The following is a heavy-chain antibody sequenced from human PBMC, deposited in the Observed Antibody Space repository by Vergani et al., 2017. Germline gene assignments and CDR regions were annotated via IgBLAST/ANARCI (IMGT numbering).Heavy chain of an antibody. CDR1: GFTFSSYA. CDR2: ISYDGSNK. CDR3: ARDPGRWLQALDY. Sequence: QVQLVESGGGVVQPGRSLRLSCAASGFTFSSYAMHWVRQAPGKGLEWVSVISYDGSNKYYADSVKVRFTISRDKSKNTLYLQMNSLRAEDTAVYYCARDPGRWLQALDYWGQGTLVTVSS. V-gene: IGHV3-30-3*01. D-gene: IGHD5-24*01. J-gene: IGHJ4*02.